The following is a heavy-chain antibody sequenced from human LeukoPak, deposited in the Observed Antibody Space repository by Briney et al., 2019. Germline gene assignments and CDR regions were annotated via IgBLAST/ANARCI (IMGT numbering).Heavy chain of an antibody. J-gene: IGHJ5*02. Sequence: GGSQKLSCAASGFTFDDYSMHWVRQAPAKGLEWVSGISWNSGSIGYADSVKGRFTFSRDNAKNSLYLQMNSLRAEDTALYYCAKGRDKYQLLSKNWFDPWGQGTLVTVSS. CDR1: GFTFDDYS. D-gene: IGHD2-2*01. CDR3: AKGRDKYQLLSKNWFDP. V-gene: IGHV3-9*01. CDR2: ISWNSGSI.